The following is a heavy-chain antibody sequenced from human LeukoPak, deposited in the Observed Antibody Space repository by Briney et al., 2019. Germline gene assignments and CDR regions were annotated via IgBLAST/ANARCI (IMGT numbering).Heavy chain of an antibody. Sequence: TGGSLRLTCAASGFTFDDYDMSWVRQVSGKGLEWVAGINWNGGNTDYADSVKGRFTISRDNAKNSLYLEMNSLRVEGTALYYCARGEGVTYYNSGSYYRRLPHSFDYWGQGTQVTVSS. V-gene: IGHV3-20*04. J-gene: IGHJ4*02. CDR2: INWNGGNT. CDR3: ARGEGVTYYNSGSYYRRLPHSFDY. CDR1: GFTFDDYD. D-gene: IGHD3-10*01.